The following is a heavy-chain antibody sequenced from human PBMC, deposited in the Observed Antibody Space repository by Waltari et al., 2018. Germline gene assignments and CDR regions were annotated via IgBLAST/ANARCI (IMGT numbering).Heavy chain of an antibody. CDR3: ARGLESTAMASLDAFDI. J-gene: IGHJ3*02. V-gene: IGHV4-34*01. CDR1: GGSFSGYY. CDR2: INHSGST. D-gene: IGHD5-18*01. Sequence: QVQLQQWGAGLLKPSETLSLTCAVYGGSFSGYYWSWIRQPPGKGLEWIGEINHSGSTNYTPALKSRVTISVDTSKNQFSLKLSAVTAADTAVYYCARGLESTAMASLDAFDIWGQGTMVTVSS.